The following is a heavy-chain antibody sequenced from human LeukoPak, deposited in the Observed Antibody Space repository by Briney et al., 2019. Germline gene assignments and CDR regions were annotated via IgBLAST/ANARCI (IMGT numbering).Heavy chain of an antibody. CDR2: ISSNGGST. CDR1: GFTFSSYA. D-gene: IGHD4-17*01. J-gene: IGHJ4*02. V-gene: IGHV3-64D*06. CDR3: VNYGDYVAFDY. Sequence: GGSLRLSCSASGFTFSSYATHWVRQAPGKGLEYVSAISSNGGSTYYADSVKGRFTISRDNSKNTLYLQMSSLRAEDTAVYYCVNYGDYVAFDYWGQGTLVTVSS.